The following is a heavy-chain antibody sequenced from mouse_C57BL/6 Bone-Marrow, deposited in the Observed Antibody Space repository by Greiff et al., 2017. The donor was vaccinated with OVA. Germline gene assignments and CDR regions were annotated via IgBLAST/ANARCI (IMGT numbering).Heavy chain of an antibody. CDR3: ASHYCGSLYFDY. V-gene: IGHV1-39*01. D-gene: IGHD1-1*01. CDR1: GYSFTDYY. J-gene: IGHJ2*01. CDR2: INPNYGTT. Sequence: EVQLQQSGPELVKPGASVKISCKASGYSFTDYYMHWVKQSNGKSLEWIGVINPNYGTTSYNQKFKGKATLTVDQSSSTAYMQLNSLTSEDSAVDYCASHYCGSLYFDYWGQGTTLTVSS.